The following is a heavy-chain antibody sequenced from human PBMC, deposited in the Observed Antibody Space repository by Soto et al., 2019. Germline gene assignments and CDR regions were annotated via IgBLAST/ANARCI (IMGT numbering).Heavy chain of an antibody. V-gene: IGHV1-18*01. CDR3: AKSGLWFGEGDY. CDR2: ISAYNGNT. Sequence: ASVKVSCKASGYTFTSYGISWVRQAPGQGLEWMGWISAYNGNTNYAQKLQGRVTMTTDTSTSTAYMVLRSLRSDDTSVYYCAKSGLWFGEGDYWGQGTLVTVSS. D-gene: IGHD3-10*01. J-gene: IGHJ4*02. CDR1: GYTFTSYG.